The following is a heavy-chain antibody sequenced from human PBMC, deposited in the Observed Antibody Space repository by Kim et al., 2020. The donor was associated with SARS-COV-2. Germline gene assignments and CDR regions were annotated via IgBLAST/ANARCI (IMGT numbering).Heavy chain of an antibody. CDR2: MNPNSGNT. CDR3: ARGHLKSIVVVIAPRPYYYYMDV. D-gene: IGHD2-21*01. Sequence: ASVKVSCKASGYTFTSYDINWVRQATGQGLEWMGWMNPNSGNTGYAQKFQGRVTTTGNTSISTAYMELSSLRSEDTAVYYCARGHLKSIVVVIAPRPYYYYMDVWGKGTTVTVSS. CDR1: GYTFTSYD. J-gene: IGHJ6*03. V-gene: IGHV1-8*01.